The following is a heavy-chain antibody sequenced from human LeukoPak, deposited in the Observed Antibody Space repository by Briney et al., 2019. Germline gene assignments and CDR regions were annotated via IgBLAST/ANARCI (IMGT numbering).Heavy chain of an antibody. D-gene: IGHD6-19*01. J-gene: IGHJ4*02. V-gene: IGHV3-23*01. Sequence: EGVSAIRGSGGSTYYADSVKGRFTISRDNSKNTLYLQMNSLRAEDTAVYYCARGRQWLAIDYWGQGTLVTVSS. CDR3: ARGRQWLAIDY. CDR2: IRGSGGST.